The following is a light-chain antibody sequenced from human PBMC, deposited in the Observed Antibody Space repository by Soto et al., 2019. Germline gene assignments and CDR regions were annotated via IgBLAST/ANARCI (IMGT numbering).Light chain of an antibody. Sequence: DIQMTQSPSSLSASVGDRATITCRASQDISNYLDWYQQKPEEVPKLLIYAASTLQKGVQSRFSGGGSGTLFSTTISSLQPDDVETYYCQKYNSAPKTFGRGTRLEIK. J-gene: IGKJ2*01. CDR1: QDISNY. V-gene: IGKV1-27*01. CDR3: QKYNSAPKT. CDR2: AAS.